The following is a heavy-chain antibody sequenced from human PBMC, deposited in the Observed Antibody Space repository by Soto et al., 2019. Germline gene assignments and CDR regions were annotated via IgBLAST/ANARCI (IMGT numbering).Heavy chain of an antibody. CDR1: GFTVSNNY. CDR2: INHSGST. V-gene: IGHV4-34*01. Sequence: GSLRLSCAASGFTVSNNYMTWVRQAPGKGLDWIGEINHSGSTNYNPSLKSRVTISVDTSKNQFSLKLSSVTAADTAVYYCARDGGYSYGSDFYYYYGMDVWGQGTTVTVSS. CDR3: ARDGGYSYGSDFYYYYGMDV. D-gene: IGHD5-18*01. J-gene: IGHJ6*02.